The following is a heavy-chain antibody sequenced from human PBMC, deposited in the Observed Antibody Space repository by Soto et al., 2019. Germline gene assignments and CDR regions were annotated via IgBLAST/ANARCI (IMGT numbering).Heavy chain of an antibody. CDR3: AHTYSNYEFHWFDP. J-gene: IGHJ5*02. CDR1: GFSLSTSGVG. Sequence: QITLKESGPTLVKPTQTLTLTCTFSGFSLSTSGVGVGWIRQPPGKALEWLALIYWDDDKRYSPSLKSRLTITKDNSKNQVVLTMTNMDPVDTATYYCAHTYSNYEFHWFDPWGQGTLVTVSS. D-gene: IGHD4-4*01. V-gene: IGHV2-5*02. CDR2: IYWDDDK.